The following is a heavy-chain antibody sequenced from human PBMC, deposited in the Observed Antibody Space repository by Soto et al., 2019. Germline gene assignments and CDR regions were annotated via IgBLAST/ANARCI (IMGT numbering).Heavy chain of an antibody. CDR2: VSNSGGST. CDR1: GFTFSSYA. Sequence: GGSLRLSCAASGFTFSSYAMSWVRQAPGKRLEWVSAVSNSGGSTYYADSVKGRFTISRDNSKNTLYLQMNSLRAEDTAVYYCAKAPYDYGDYVGFDYWGQGTLVTVSS. D-gene: IGHD4-17*01. CDR3: AKAPYDYGDYVGFDY. J-gene: IGHJ4*02. V-gene: IGHV3-23*01.